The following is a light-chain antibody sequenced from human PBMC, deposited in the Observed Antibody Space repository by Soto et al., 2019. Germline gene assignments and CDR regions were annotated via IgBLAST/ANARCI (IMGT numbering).Light chain of an antibody. Sequence: QSVLTQPPSASGTPGQRVTISCSGSSSNIGSNYVYWYRQLPGTAPKLLIYRNNQRPSEVPDRFSGYKSGTSASLAISVLRSEDEADYYCAAWDDSLSGALFGGGTQLTVL. CDR2: RNN. V-gene: IGLV1-47*01. CDR1: SSNIGSNY. J-gene: IGLJ7*01. CDR3: AAWDDSLSGAL.